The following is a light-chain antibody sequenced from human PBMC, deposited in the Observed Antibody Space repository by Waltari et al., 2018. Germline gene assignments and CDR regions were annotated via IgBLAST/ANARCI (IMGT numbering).Light chain of an antibody. J-gene: IGKJ2*01. V-gene: IGKV4-1*01. CDR1: QSVLYSSNNKNY. CDR3: QQYSNTPYT. Sequence: DIVMTQSPDTLAVSLGERAPINCKSSQSVLYSSNNKNYLPWYQQKPRQPPKLLIYWASTRESGVPDRFSGSGSGTDFTLIINSLQAEDVAVYYCQQYSNTPYTFGQGTKLEIK. CDR2: WAS.